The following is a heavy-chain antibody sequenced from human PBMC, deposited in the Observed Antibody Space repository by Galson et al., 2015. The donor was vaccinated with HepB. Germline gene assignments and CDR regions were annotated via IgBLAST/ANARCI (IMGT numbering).Heavy chain of an antibody. J-gene: IGHJ4*02. CDR3: VKNNYDSSGYYFDY. CDR2: ISSNGGST. Sequence: SLRLSCAASGFTFSSYAMHWVRQAPGKGLEYVSAISSNGGSTYYADSVKGRFTISRDNSKNTLYLQMSSLRAEDTAVYYCVKNNYDSSGYYFDYWGQGTLVTVSS. CDR1: GFTFSSYA. D-gene: IGHD3-22*01. V-gene: IGHV3-64D*06.